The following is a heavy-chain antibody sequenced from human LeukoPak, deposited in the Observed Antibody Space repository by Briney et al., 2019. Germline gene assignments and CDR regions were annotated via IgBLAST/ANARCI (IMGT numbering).Heavy chain of an antibody. CDR3: ARQSSWWFDP. Sequence: ASVKVSCKASGYTFSSYYIHWVRQAPGQGLEWMGIINPSGGSTTYAQKFQGRVTMTRDTSTSTVYMELSSLRSEDTAVYYCARQSSWWFDPWGQGTLVTVSS. D-gene: IGHD2-2*01. CDR2: INPSGGST. V-gene: IGHV1-46*01. CDR1: GYTFSSYY. J-gene: IGHJ5*02.